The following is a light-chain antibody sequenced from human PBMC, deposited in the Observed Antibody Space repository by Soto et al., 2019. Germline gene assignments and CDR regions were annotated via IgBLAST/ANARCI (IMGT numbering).Light chain of an antibody. CDR1: QSISSW. CDR3: QEYNSHSCYA. Sequence: DIQMTQSPSTLSASVGDRVTITCRASQSISSWLAWYQQKPGKAPKLLIYTASSLESGVPSRFSGSGSGTECTLTISSMQPDDFATSYCQEYNSHSCYAFGQGTKLEI. CDR2: TAS. J-gene: IGKJ2*01. V-gene: IGKV1-5*03.